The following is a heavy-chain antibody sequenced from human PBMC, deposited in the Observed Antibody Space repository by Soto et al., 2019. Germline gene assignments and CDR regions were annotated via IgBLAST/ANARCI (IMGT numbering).Heavy chain of an antibody. CDR2: ILHSGST. J-gene: IGHJ1*01. CDR3: ARSFDWYAIYQ. D-gene: IGHD3-9*01. V-gene: IGHV4-4*02. Sequence: QMQLQESGPGLVKPSETLSLTCAVSSASIISEQRWSWVRQPPGKGLEWIGEILHSGSTNNNPSLRSRVTMSEDKSENQFSLNLNSVAAADTAVYYCARSFDWYAIYQWGQGTLVIVSS. CDR1: SASIISEQR.